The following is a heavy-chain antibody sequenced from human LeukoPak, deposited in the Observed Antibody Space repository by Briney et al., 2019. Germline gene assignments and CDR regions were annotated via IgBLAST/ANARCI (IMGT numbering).Heavy chain of an antibody. CDR1: GGSISSGGYY. CDR3: ACSYSSSWHDAFDI. Sequence: PSQTLSLTCTVSGGSISSGGYYWSWIRQPPGKGLEWIGYIYHSGSTYYNPSLKSRVTISVDRSKNQFSLKLSSVTAADTAVYYCACSYSSSWHDAFDIWGQGTMVTVSS. J-gene: IGHJ3*02. V-gene: IGHV4-30-2*01. CDR2: IYHSGST. D-gene: IGHD6-13*01.